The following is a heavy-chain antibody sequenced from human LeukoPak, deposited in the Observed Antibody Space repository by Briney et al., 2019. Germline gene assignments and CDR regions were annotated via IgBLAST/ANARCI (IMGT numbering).Heavy chain of an antibody. CDR2: ISYDGSNK. J-gene: IGHJ4*02. V-gene: IGHV3-30-3*01. CDR1: GFTFSSYA. CDR3: ARGQTVVVAASPLDY. Sequence: GGSLRLSCAASGFTFSSYAMHWVRQAPGKGLEWVAVISYDGSNKYYADSVKGRFTISRDNSKNTLYLQMNSLRAEDTAVYYCARGQTVVVAASPLDYWGQGTLVTVSS. D-gene: IGHD2-15*01.